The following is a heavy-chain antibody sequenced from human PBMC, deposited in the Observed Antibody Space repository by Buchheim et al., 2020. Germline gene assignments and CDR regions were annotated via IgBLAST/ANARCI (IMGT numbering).Heavy chain of an antibody. CDR2: INQDGSVK. Sequence: EVQLVDSGGGLVQPGGSLRLSYAASGFIFSGNWLGWVRQAPGKGLEWVANINQDGSVKFYVDSVKGRFTISRDNGENSVYLQMNSLRAEDTAVYYCAREVGVTTRWDYWGQGTL. J-gene: IGHJ4*02. CDR3: AREVGVTTRWDY. CDR1: GFIFSGNW. V-gene: IGHV3-7*01. D-gene: IGHD1-26*01.